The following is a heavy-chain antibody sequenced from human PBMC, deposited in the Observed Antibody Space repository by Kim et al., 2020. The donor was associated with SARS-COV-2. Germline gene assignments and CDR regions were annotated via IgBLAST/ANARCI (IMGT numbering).Heavy chain of an antibody. Sequence: SETLSLTCTVSGGSISSYYWSWIRQPPGKGLEWIGYIYYSGSTNYNLSLKSRVTISVDTSKNQFSLKLSSVTAADTAVYYCARDLLDLWGQGTLVTVSS. CDR1: GGSISSYY. CDR2: IYYSGST. J-gene: IGHJ4*02. D-gene: IGHD1-1*01. V-gene: IGHV4-59*01. CDR3: ARDLLDL.